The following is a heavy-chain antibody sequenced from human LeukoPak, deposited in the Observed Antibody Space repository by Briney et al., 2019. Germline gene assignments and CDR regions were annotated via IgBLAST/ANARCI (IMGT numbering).Heavy chain of an antibody. J-gene: IGHJ4*02. D-gene: IGHD6-13*01. CDR3: ARAAGTFYLGY. CDR1: GGSFSGYY. Sequence: SETLSLTCAVYGGSFSGYYWSWIRQPPGKGLEWIGSIYHSGSTNYNPSLKSRVIISVDTSKNQFSLKLSSVTAADTAVYYCARAAGTFYLGYWGQGTLVTVSS. V-gene: IGHV4-34*01. CDR2: IYHSGST.